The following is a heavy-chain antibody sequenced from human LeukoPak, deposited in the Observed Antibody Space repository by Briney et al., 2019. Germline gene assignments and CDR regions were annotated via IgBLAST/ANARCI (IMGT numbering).Heavy chain of an antibody. J-gene: IGHJ6*02. CDR2: IYYSGST. Sequence: SETLSLTCTVSGGSISSGDYSWSWIRQPPRKGLEWIGYIYYSGSTYYNPSLKSRVTISVDTSKNQFSLKLSSVIAADTAVYYCARGVGTIFGVAHYYGMDVWGQGTTVTVSS. CDR3: ARGVGTIFGVAHYYGMDV. D-gene: IGHD3-3*01. V-gene: IGHV4-30-4*01. CDR1: GGSISSGDYS.